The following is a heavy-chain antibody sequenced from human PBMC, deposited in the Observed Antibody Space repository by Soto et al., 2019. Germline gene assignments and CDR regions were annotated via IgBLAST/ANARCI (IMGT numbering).Heavy chain of an antibody. CDR1: GFTFSGSA. CDR3: TRSAVAAYYYYGMDV. D-gene: IGHD6-19*01. V-gene: IGHV3-73*01. CDR2: IRSKANSYAT. J-gene: IGHJ6*02. Sequence: GGSLRLSCAASGFTFSGSAMHWVRQASGKGLEWVGRIRSKANSYATAYAASVKGRFTISRDDSKNTAYLQMNSLKTEDTAVYYCTRSAVAAYYYYGMDVWGQGTTVTVSS.